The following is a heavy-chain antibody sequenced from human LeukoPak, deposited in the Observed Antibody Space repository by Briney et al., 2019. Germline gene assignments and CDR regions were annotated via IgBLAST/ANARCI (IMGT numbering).Heavy chain of an antibody. D-gene: IGHD3-22*01. Sequence: PGGSLRLSCAASGFIFSSYAMSWVRQAPGKGLEWVSGISGSDGTTYYADSVKGRFTISRDNSRNTLYLQMNSVRAEDTAVYYCAKVASSGYYSKNFHYWGQGSLVTVSS. CDR1: GFIFSSYA. V-gene: IGHV3-23*01. CDR2: ISGSDGTT. CDR3: AKVASSGYYSKNFHY. J-gene: IGHJ4*02.